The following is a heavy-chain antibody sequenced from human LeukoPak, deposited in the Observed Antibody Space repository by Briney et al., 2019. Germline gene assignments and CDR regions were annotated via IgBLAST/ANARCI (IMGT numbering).Heavy chain of an antibody. CDR2: TVSRGTT. CDR3: AKCSASAYTTGWCNWIGP. Sequence: GGSLRLSCVASGFTFTSDAMNWVRQAPGEGLEWVSSTVSRGTTQYADSVKGRFTVSRDTSKNTLYLQMNSLRADDTAVYYCAKCSASAYTTGWCNWIGPWGQGTLVTVSS. J-gene: IGHJ5*02. CDR1: GFTFTSDA. D-gene: IGHD6-19*01. V-gene: IGHV3-23*01.